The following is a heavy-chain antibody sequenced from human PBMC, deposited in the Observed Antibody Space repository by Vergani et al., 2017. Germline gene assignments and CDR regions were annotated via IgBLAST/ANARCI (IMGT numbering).Heavy chain of an antibody. Sequence: QVQLQQWGAGLLKPSETLSLTCAVYGGSFSGYYWSWIRQPPGKGLEWIGEINHSGSTNYNPSLKSRVTISVDTSKNQFSLKLSSVTAADTAVYYCARGGRYCSSTSCPGGMDVWGQGTTVTVSS. V-gene: IGHV4-34*01. D-gene: IGHD2-2*01. CDR1: GGSFSGYY. J-gene: IGHJ6*02. CDR2: INHSGST. CDR3: ARGGRYCSSTSCPGGMDV.